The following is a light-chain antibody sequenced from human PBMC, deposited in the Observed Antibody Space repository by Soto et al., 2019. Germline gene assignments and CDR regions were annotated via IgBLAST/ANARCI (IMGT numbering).Light chain of an antibody. J-gene: IGKJ5*01. CDR3: QQRSNWPPIT. CDR1: QSVSNY. V-gene: IGKV3-11*01. Sequence: EIVLTQSPATLSLSPGEGATLSCRASQSVSNYLAWYQQKPGQAPRLLIYDASNRATGIPARFSGSGSGTDFTLTISSLEPEDFAVYYCQQRSNWPPITFGQGTRLEI. CDR2: DAS.